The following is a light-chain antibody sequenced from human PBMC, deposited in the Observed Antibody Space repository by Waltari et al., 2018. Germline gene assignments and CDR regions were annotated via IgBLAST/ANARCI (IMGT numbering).Light chain of an antibody. V-gene: IGKV1-12*01. Sequence: DIQMTQSPSSLSASVGDRVTLTCRASQDINIWVAWFQQKPGKAPKLLIYTASTLQPGVPSKFSGSGSGTDFTLTISSLQPEDVATYYCQQSHSLPFTFGQGTRLEIK. CDR2: TAS. J-gene: IGKJ5*01. CDR1: QDINIW. CDR3: QQSHSLPFT.